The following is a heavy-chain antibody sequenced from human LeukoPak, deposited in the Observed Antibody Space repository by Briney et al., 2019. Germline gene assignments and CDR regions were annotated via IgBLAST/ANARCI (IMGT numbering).Heavy chain of an antibody. Sequence: SQTLSLTCTVSGGSISSGDYYWSWIRQPPGKGLEWNGYIYYSGSTYYNPSLKSRVTISVDTSKNQFSLKLSSVTAADTAVYYCARDSGTGDFDYWGQGTLVTVSS. CDR1: GGSISSGDYY. J-gene: IGHJ4*02. CDR2: IYYSGST. D-gene: IGHD3-10*01. CDR3: ARDSGTGDFDY. V-gene: IGHV4-30-4*08.